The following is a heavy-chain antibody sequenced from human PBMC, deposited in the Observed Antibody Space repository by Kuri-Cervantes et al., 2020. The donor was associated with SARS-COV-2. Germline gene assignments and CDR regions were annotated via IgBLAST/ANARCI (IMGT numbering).Heavy chain of an antibody. V-gene: IGHV1-2*06. Sequence: ASVKVSCKASGYTFTGYYMHWVRQAPGQGLEWMGRINPNSGGTNYAQKFQGRVTMTRDTSISTAYMELSRLRSDDAAVYYCARDPGGLEAFDIWGQGTMVTVSS. CDR2: INPNSGGT. CDR3: ARDPGGLEAFDI. CDR1: GYTFTGYY. D-gene: IGHD4-23*01. J-gene: IGHJ3*02.